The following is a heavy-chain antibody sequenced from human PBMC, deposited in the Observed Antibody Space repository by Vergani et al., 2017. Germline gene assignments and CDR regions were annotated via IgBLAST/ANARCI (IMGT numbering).Heavy chain of an antibody. CDR3: ARSRLVVTGLTD. CDR2: ISHTGGAT. CDR1: GFTFINFA. D-gene: IGHD2-21*01. J-gene: IGHJ4*02. Sequence: EVQMLESGGGLVQPGGSLRLSCRGSGFTFINFAMNWVRQSPGRGLEWVSSISHTGGATYYADSLRGRFTISRDNSQSTLYLQIHDLRSEDSALYFCARSRLVVTGLTDWGQGTLVSVSA. V-gene: IGHV3-23*01.